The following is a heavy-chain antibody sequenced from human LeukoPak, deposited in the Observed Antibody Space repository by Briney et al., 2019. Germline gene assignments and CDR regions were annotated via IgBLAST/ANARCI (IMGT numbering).Heavy chain of an antibody. CDR1: GGSISSYY. CDR2: IYYSGST. D-gene: IGHD4-17*01. J-gene: IGHJ4*02. Sequence: SETLSLTCTVSGGSISSYYWSWIRQPPGKGLEWIGYIYYSGSTNYNPSLKSRVAISVDTSKNQFSLKLSSVTAADTAVYYCARDPTTVTTIFDSWGQGTLVTVSS. CDR3: ARDPTTVTTIFDS. V-gene: IGHV4-59*12.